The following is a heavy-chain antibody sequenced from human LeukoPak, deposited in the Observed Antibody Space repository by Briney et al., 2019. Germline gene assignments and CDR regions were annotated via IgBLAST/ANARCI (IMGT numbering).Heavy chain of an antibody. CDR1: GFTFSSYA. CDR2: ISYDGSNK. V-gene: IGHV3-30*04. D-gene: IGHD6-19*01. Sequence: GGSLRLSCAASGFTFSSYAMHWVRQAPGKGLEWVAVISYDGSNKYYADSVKGRFTISRDNSKNTLYLQMNSLRAEDTAVYYCVKDGIAVAGTRRFDPWGQGTLVTVSS. CDR3: VKDGIAVAGTRRFDP. J-gene: IGHJ5*02.